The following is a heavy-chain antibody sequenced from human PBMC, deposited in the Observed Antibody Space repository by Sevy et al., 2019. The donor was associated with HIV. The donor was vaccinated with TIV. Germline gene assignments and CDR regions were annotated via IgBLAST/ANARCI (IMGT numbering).Heavy chain of an antibody. CDR1: GFIFSDYY. D-gene: IGHD1-26*01. V-gene: IGHV3-11*01. Sequence: GGSLRLSCAASGFIFSDYYMSWIRQAPGKGLEWVSSIRGSGNTIYYTDSVKGRFIISRDNAKDSLYLQMNSLRAEDTAVYYCARAGGSWALRYWGQGSLVTVSS. CDR3: ARAGGSWALRY. J-gene: IGHJ4*02. CDR2: IRGSGNTI.